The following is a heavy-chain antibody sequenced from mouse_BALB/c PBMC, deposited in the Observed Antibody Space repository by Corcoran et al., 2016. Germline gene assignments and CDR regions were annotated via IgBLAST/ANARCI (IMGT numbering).Heavy chain of an antibody. CDR2: INTYTGEP. CDR3: ARMITTAFAY. Sequence: QIQLVQSGPELKKPGETVKISCKASGYTFTNYGMNWVKQAPGKGLKWMGWINTYTGEPTYADEFKGRFAFSLETSASTAYLQINNLKNEDMATYFCARMITTAFAYWGQGTLVTVSA. V-gene: IGHV9-1*02. CDR1: GYTFTNYG. D-gene: IGHD2-4*01. J-gene: IGHJ3*01.